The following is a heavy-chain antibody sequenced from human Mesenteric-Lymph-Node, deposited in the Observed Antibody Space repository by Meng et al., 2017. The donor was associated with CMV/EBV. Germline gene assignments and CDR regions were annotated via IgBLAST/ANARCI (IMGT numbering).Heavy chain of an antibody. CDR1: GFNFNTYA. CDR2: ISTYSSFI. Sequence: GESLKISCMASGFNFNTYAMTWVRQAPGKGLEWLAHISTYSSFIYYAASEKGRFTVSRDNAMNSLFLQMNSLRDEDTAVYYCARSFFGSGNYYAQYWGQGTLVTVSS. J-gene: IGHJ4*02. V-gene: IGHV3-21*05. CDR3: ARSFFGSGNYYAQY. D-gene: IGHD3-10*01.